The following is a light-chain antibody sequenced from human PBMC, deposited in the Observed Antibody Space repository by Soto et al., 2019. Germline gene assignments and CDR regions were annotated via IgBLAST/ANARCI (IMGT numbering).Light chain of an antibody. CDR3: QQYGSSIT. CDR2: AAS. CDR1: QSVSSSY. V-gene: IGKV3-20*01. J-gene: IGKJ5*01. Sequence: EMVLTQSPGTLSLSPGERATLSCRASQSVSSSYLAWYQQKPGQAPRLLIYAASSRATGIPDRFSGSGSGTDFTLTIHRLEPEDFAVYYCQQYGSSITFGQGTRLEIK.